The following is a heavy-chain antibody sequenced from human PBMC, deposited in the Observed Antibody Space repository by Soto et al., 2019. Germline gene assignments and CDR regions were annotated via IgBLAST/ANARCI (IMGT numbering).Heavy chain of an antibody. CDR3: ARGGEKQPPAAGGMDV. J-gene: IGHJ6*02. V-gene: IGHV4-30-2*01. CDR2: IYHSGST. CDR1: GGSISSGGYS. Sequence: QLQLQESGSGLVKPSQTLSLTCAVSGGSISSGGYSWSWIRQPPGKGLEWIGYIYHSGSTYYNPSLKSRVTISVDRSKNQFSLKLSSVTAADTAVYYCARGGEKQPPAAGGMDVWGQGTTVTVSS. D-gene: IGHD6-13*01.